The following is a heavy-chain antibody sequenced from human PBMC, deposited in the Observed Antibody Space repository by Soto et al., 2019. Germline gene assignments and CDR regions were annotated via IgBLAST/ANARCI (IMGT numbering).Heavy chain of an antibody. CDR1: GFTFSSYS. CDR2: ISSSSSTI. V-gene: IGHV3-48*01. J-gene: IGHJ4*02. D-gene: IGHD6-6*01. Sequence: GGSLRLSCAASGFTFSSYSMNWVRQAPGKGLEWVSYISSSSSTIYYADSVKGRFTISRDNAKNSLYLQMNSLRAEDTAVYYCARDVEAALDYWGQGTLVTVSS. CDR3: ARDVEAALDY.